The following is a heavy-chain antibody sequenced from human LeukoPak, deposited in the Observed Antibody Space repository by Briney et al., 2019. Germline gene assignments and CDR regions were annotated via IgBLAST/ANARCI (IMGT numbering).Heavy chain of an antibody. CDR2: IYYSGST. CDR1: GGSISNYY. D-gene: IGHD2-21*02. CDR3: AGPGGDYTNDAFDI. V-gene: IGHV4-39*07. J-gene: IGHJ3*02. Sequence: PSETLSLTCTVSGGSISNYYWGWIRQPPGKGLEWIGSIYYSGSTYYNPSLKSRVTISVDTSKNQFSLKLSSVTAADTAVYYCAGPGGDYTNDAFDIWGQGTMVTVSS.